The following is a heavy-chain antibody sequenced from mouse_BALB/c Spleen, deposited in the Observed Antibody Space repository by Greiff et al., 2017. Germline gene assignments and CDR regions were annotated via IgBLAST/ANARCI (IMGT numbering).Heavy chain of an antibody. J-gene: IGHJ4*01. CDR3: ARDENYDGSSYGYYAMDY. CDR1: GFSLTGYG. V-gene: IGHV2-6-7*01. Sequence: VQLQQSGPGLVAPSQSLSITCTVSGFSLTGYGVNWVRQPPGKGLEWLGMIWGDGSTDYNSALKSRLSISKDNSKSQVFLKMNSLQTDDTARYYCARDENYDGSSYGYYAMDYWGQGTSVTVSA. D-gene: IGHD1-1*01. CDR2: IWGDGST.